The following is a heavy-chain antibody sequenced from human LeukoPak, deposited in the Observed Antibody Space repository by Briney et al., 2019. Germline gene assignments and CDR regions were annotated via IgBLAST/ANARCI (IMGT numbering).Heavy chain of an antibody. J-gene: IGHJ4*02. CDR3: ATSSGWDWGGY. V-gene: IGHV4-34*01. CDR1: GGPFSDYY. D-gene: IGHD6-19*01. CDR2: MNDSPSA. Sequence: PSETLSLTCAVYGGPFSDYYWSWVRQPPGKGLEWIGEMNDSPSASYNPSLKSRVTISRDTSTNQFSLKLTSVTAADTAVYYCATSSGWDWGGYWGQGTLVTVSS.